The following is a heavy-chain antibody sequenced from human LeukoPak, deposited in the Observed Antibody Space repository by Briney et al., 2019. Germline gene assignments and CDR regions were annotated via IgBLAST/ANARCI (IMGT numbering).Heavy chain of an antibody. J-gene: IGHJ4*02. CDR3: AKDWEGYTNDLDY. CDR1: GSTFSRHG. Sequence: PGRSLRLSCAASGSTFSRHGMHWVRQAPGKGLEWVAVIWHDGSNQYYGDSVKGRFTISRDNSKNTLYLQMNSLRVEDTAVYYCAKDWEGYTNDLDYWGQGTLVTVSS. D-gene: IGHD2-8*01. CDR2: IWHDGSNQ. V-gene: IGHV3-33*06.